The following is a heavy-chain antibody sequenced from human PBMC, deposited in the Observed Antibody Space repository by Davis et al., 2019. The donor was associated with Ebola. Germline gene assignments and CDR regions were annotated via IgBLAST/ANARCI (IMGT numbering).Heavy chain of an antibody. Sequence: GSLRLSCTVSGGSISSYYWSWIRQPPGKGLEWIGYIYYSGSTNYNPSLKSRVTISVDTSKNQFSLKLSSVTAADTAVYYCARGDYYYDSSGYYRNDAFDIWGQGTMVTVSS. CDR1: GGSISSYY. CDR2: IYYSGST. CDR3: ARGDYYYDSSGYYRNDAFDI. V-gene: IGHV4-59*01. D-gene: IGHD3-22*01. J-gene: IGHJ3*02.